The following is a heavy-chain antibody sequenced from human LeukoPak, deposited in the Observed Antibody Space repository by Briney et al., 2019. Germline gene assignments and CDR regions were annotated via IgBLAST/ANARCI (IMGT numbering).Heavy chain of an antibody. CDR2: INPDGSAT. CDR3: ASRHCSGGDCYFAGADPFDH. D-gene: IGHD2-21*01. V-gene: IGHV3-7*03. J-gene: IGHJ4*02. Sequence: GGSLRLSCAASGFTFRSDWMSWVRQSPEKGLEWAANINPDGSATYYVDSVKGRFTISRDTSKNTLYLQMNSLRVEDTAVYYCASRHCSGGDCYFAGADPFDHWGQGTLVTVSS. CDR1: GFTFRSDW.